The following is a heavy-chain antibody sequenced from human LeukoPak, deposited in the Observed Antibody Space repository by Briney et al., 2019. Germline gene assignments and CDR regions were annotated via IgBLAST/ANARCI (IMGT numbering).Heavy chain of an antibody. Sequence: GASVKVSCKASGGSFSSYAISWVRQAPGQGLEWMGGIIPIFGTANYAQKFQGRVTITADESTSTAYMELSSLRSEDTAVYYCARRIMITFGGVNKTAPDYWGQGTLVTVSS. D-gene: IGHD3-16*01. CDR3: ARRIMITFGGVNKTAPDY. CDR2: IIPIFGTA. J-gene: IGHJ4*02. CDR1: GGSFSSYA. V-gene: IGHV1-69*13.